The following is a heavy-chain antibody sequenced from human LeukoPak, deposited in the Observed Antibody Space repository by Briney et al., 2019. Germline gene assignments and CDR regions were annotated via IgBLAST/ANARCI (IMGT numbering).Heavy chain of an antibody. Sequence: GGSLRLSCAASGFTFSGSAMHWVRQASGKGLEWVGRIRSKANSYATAYAASVKGRFTISRDNSKNTLYLQMNSLRAEDTAVYYCARDRGGRGPGDAFDIWGQGTMVTVSS. D-gene: IGHD3-10*01. V-gene: IGHV3-73*01. CDR2: IRSKANSYAT. CDR3: ARDRGGRGPGDAFDI. J-gene: IGHJ3*02. CDR1: GFTFSGSA.